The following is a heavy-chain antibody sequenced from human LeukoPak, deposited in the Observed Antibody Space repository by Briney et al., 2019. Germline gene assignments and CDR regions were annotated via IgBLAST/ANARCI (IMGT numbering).Heavy chain of an antibody. CDR1: GGTFSSYA. V-gene: IGHV1-69*04. CDR2: IIPIFGIA. CDR3: ARERMARYSYGSNWFDP. D-gene: IGHD5-18*01. Sequence: SVKVSCKASGGTFSSYAISWVRQAPGQGLEWMGRIIPIFGIANYAQKFQGRVTITADKSTSTAYMELSSLRSEDTAVYYCARERMARYSYGSNWFDPWGQGTLVTVSS. J-gene: IGHJ5*02.